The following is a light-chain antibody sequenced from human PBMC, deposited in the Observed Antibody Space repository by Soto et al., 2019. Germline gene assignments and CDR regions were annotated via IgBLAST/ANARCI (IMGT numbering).Light chain of an antibody. Sequence: IQLTQSPSSLSASIGDRVTITCRASQNIDTYLNWYQQRPGKAPNLLIHTASRLQSGVPSRFSGSGSGTDFTLTTYSLQPEDFANYYCQQSYSPPKYTFGQGTKVDIK. CDR3: QQSYSPPKYT. J-gene: IGKJ2*01. CDR1: QNIDTY. V-gene: IGKV1-39*01. CDR2: TAS.